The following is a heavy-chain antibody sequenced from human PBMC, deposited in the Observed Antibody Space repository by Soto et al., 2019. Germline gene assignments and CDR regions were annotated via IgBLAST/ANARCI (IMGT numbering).Heavy chain of an antibody. Sequence: ASVKVSCKASGYTFTSYYMHWVRQAPGQGLEWMGIINPSGGSTSYAQKFQGRVTMTTDTSTNTAYLDLWTLISDDTAVYYCARSWVTGKGGIDVWGQGTTVTVSS. CDR2: INPSGGST. CDR1: GYTFTSYY. J-gene: IGHJ6*02. V-gene: IGHV1-46*01. CDR3: ARSWVTGKGGIDV. D-gene: IGHD3-16*01.